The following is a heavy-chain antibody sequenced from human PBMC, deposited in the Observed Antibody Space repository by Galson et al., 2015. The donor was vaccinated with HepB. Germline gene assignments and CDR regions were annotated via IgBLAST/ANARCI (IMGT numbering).Heavy chain of an antibody. V-gene: IGHV1-69*13. CDR2: ITSMLGTT. J-gene: IGHJ5*02. CDR1: GGTFRSYG. D-gene: IGHD2-2*01. CDR3: ATDRMAVVVDRGGLDP. Sequence: SVKVSCKASGGTFRSYGISWVRQAPGQGLEWMGGITSMLGTTSYAQKFRGRVTISADESTSTAYMELSSLRSEDTAVYYCATDRMAVVVDRGGLDPWGQGTLITVSS.